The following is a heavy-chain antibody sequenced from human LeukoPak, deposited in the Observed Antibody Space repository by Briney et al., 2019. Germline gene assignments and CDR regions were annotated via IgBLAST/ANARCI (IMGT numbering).Heavy chain of an antibody. CDR1: GFTFSSYS. D-gene: IGHD4-11*01. V-gene: IGHV3-48*01. CDR3: ARGRPSYSLDY. J-gene: IGHJ4*02. CDR2: ISSSSSTI. Sequence: GGSLRLSCAASGFTFSSYSMNWVRQAPGKGLEWVSYISSSSSTIYYADSVKGRFTISRDNAKNSLYLQMNSLRAEDTAVYYCARGRPSYSLDYWGQGTLVTASS.